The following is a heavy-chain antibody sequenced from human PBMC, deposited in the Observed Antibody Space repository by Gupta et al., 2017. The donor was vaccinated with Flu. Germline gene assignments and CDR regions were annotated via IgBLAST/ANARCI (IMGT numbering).Heavy chain of an antibody. V-gene: IGHV4-31*02. D-gene: IGHD2-15*01. CDR1: Y. J-gene: IGHJ4*02. CDR3: ARGGGGYCSGGSCYHFDY. Sequence: YWSWIRQHPGKGLEWIGYIYYRGSTYYNPSLKSRVTISVDTSKNQFSLKLSSVTAADTAVYYCARGGGGYCSGGSCYHFDYWGQGTLVTVSS. CDR2: IYYRGST.